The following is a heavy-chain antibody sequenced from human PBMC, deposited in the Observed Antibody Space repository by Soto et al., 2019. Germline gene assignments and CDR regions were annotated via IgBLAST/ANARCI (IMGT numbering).Heavy chain of an antibody. D-gene: IGHD6-19*01. Sequence: QVQLVQSGAEVKKPGASVKVSCKASGYTFTSYDINWVRQATGQGLEWMGWMNPNSGNTGYAQKFXGXVXMXXTTPISTAYIELSSLRSEDTAVYYCASSGSGWYLYWGQGTLVTVSS. CDR1: GYTFTSYD. CDR2: MNPNSGNT. J-gene: IGHJ4*02. V-gene: IGHV1-8*01. CDR3: ASSGSGWYLY.